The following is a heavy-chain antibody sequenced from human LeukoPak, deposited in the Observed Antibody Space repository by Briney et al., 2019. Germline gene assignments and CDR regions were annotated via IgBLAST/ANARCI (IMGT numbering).Heavy chain of an antibody. Sequence: GGSLRLSCEASGFTFSNFNMNWVRQAPGKGLEWLSSITSSSAYIHYADSVQGRFTVSRDNAGNTLFLQMNNLRTDDTAIYYCALRTAIATAGTLLYYFDYWGLGTVVTVSS. CDR2: ITSSSAYI. CDR1: GFTFSNFN. V-gene: IGHV3-21*01. J-gene: IGHJ4*02. CDR3: ALRTAIATAGTLLYYFDY. D-gene: IGHD6-13*01.